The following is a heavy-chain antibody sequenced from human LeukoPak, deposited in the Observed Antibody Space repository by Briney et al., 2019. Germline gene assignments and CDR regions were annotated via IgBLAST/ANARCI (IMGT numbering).Heavy chain of an antibody. Sequence: ASVKVSCKASGYTFTGYYMHWVRQAPGQGLEWMGWIKPNSGGTNYAQKFQARVTMTRDTSISTAYMELSRLRFDDTAVYYCARAGVWDYSDSSGYHNGAFDIWGQGTMVTVPS. V-gene: IGHV1-2*02. D-gene: IGHD3-22*01. J-gene: IGHJ3*02. CDR2: IKPNSGGT. CDR1: GYTFTGYY. CDR3: ARAGVWDYSDSSGYHNGAFDI.